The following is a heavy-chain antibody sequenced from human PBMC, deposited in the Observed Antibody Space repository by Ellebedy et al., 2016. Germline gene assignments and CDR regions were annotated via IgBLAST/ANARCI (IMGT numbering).Heavy chain of an antibody. V-gene: IGHV3-23*01. D-gene: IGHD3-10*01. CDR3: AKGTMDYLHH. CDR2: LSGSGPKT. CDR1: GFTFKTYA. J-gene: IGHJ4*02. Sequence: GESLKISXAASGFTFKTYAMSWVRQAPGEGLEWVSTLSGSGPKTYYADSVQGRFTISRDSAKNYLYLQMNSLRVEDTALYFCAKGTMDYLHHWGQGTLVTVSS.